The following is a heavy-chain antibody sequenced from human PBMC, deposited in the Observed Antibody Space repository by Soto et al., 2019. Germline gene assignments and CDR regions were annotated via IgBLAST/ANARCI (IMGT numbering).Heavy chain of an antibody. D-gene: IGHD4-17*01. CDR2: IYHSGST. J-gene: IGHJ4*02. CDR1: GGSINNSDW. V-gene: IGHV4-4*02. Sequence: QVQLQESGPGLVKPSGTLSLTCAVSGGSINNSDWWSWVRQPPGKGLEWIGEIYHSGSTTYNPSLKSRVTMSVDKSKNLFSLKLSSVTAADTAVYYCAKIKDYSVYPLIDYWGQGTLVTVSS. CDR3: AKIKDYSVYPLIDY.